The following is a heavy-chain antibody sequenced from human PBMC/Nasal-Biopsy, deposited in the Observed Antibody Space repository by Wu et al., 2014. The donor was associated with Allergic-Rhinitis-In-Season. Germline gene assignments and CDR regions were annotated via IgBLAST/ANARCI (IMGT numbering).Heavy chain of an antibody. CDR2: VSYDGSDK. D-gene: IGHD3-22*01. CDR1: GFTFSRYA. V-gene: IGHV3-30*04. J-gene: IGHJ6*02. CDR3: ARTYDRSGYYPKATVDV. Sequence: LRLSCAASGFTFSRYAIHWVRQAPGKGLEWVAYVSYDGSDKYYADSVKGRSTISRDNSNDTVFLQVNSLRSEDTAVYYCARTYDRSGYYPKATVDVWGPGDHGHRVL.